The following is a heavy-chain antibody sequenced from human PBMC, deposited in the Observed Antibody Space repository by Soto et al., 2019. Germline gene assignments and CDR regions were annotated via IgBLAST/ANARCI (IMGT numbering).Heavy chain of an antibody. Sequence: PSEILSLTCAVYGGSFSAYYWSWIRQPPGKGVEWIGEINHSGGTSYNPSLKSRVTISVDTSKSQFSLKLTSVTAADTAVYYCARDNYYYDSSGYYHLDYWGQGTLVTVSS. CDR1: GGSFSAYY. D-gene: IGHD3-22*01. V-gene: IGHV4-34*01. CDR3: ARDNYYYDSSGYYHLDY. J-gene: IGHJ4*02. CDR2: INHSGGT.